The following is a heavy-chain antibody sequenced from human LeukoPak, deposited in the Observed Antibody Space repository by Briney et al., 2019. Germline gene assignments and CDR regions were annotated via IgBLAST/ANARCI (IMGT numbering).Heavy chain of an antibody. V-gene: IGHV3-30*02. CDR2: IHYDGSSK. CDR3: AKDPTGTSALDV. CDR1: GFTFSSYW. D-gene: IGHD1-1*01. Sequence: GGSLRLSCAASGFTFSSYWMSWVRQAPGKGLEWVAFIHYDGSSKYYADSVRGRFTISRDNSKNTLYLQMNSLRVEDTAVYYCAKDPTGTSALDVWGQGTMVTVSS. J-gene: IGHJ3*01.